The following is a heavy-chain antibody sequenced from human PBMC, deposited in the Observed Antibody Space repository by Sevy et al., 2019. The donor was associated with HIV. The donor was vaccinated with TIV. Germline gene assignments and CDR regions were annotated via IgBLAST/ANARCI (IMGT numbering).Heavy chain of an antibody. Sequence: ASVKVSCKASGYTFASEGVSWVRQAPGQGLEWMGWIGAYNGNRNSAQKFQARVTMTIDTSTSTAYMELRSLRSDDTAVYYCARVPTYYYGSATYFESWGQGILVTVSS. CDR2: IGAYNGNR. V-gene: IGHV1-18*01. D-gene: IGHD3-10*01. J-gene: IGHJ4*02. CDR3: ARVPTYYYGSATYFES. CDR1: GYTFASEG.